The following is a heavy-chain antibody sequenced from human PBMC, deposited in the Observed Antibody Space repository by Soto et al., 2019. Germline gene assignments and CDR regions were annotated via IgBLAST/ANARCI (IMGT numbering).Heavy chain of an antibody. V-gene: IGHV4-4*01. CDR3: ARLVYETRLNCMYVDV. CDR1: GSSISSCNW. J-gene: IGHJ1*01. CDR2: IFHDGTA. Sequence: LSLTCAVSGSSISSCNWWTWVRQTPQRGLEYIGEIFHDGTANYYPSFERRVAISVDTSKNQFSLKLTSVTAADTAIYFCARLVYETRLNCMYVDVGGQGALVTVSS. D-gene: IGHD2-8*01.